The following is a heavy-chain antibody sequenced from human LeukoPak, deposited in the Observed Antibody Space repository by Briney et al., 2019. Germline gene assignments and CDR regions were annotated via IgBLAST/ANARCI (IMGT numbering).Heavy chain of an antibody. CDR3: TSQGADAYNSRWYYFDY. J-gene: IGHJ4*02. Sequence: GGSLRHSCAASGLTFSGSALNWVRQASGKGLEWVGRIRKKGNNYATAYAASVRRRFTISRDDSKNTAYLQMNSLKTEDTAVYHCTSQGADAYNSRWYYFDYWGQGTLVTVSS. D-gene: IGHD5-24*01. CDR1: GLTFSGSA. V-gene: IGHV3-73*01. CDR2: IRKKGNNYAT.